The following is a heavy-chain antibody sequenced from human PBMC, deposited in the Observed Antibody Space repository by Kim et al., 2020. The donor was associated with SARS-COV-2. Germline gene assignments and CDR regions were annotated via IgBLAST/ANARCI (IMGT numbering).Heavy chain of an antibody. CDR1: GGSFSGYY. CDR2: INHSGST. J-gene: IGHJ4*02. Sequence: SETLSLTCAVYGGSFSGYYWSWIRQPPGKGLEWIGEINHSGSTNYNPSLKSRVTISVDTSKNQFSLKLSSVTAADTAVYYCARCGWLVKRGFLDYWGQGTLVTVSS. D-gene: IGHD6-19*01. V-gene: IGHV4-34*01. CDR3: ARCGWLVKRGFLDY.